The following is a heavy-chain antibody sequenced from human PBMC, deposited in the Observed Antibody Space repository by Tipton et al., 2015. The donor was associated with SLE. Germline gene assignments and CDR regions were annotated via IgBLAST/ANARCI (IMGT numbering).Heavy chain of an antibody. CDR1: GGSFSGYY. CDR3: ARRLTRYSGYDYFDY. D-gene: IGHD5-12*01. J-gene: IGHJ4*02. V-gene: IGHV4-59*08. Sequence: TLSLTCAVYGGSFSGYYWSWIRQPPGKGLEWIGYIYYSGSTNYNPSLKSRVTISADTSKNQFSLKLSSVTAADTAVYYCARRLTRYSGYDYFDYWGQGTLVTVSS. CDR2: IYYSGST.